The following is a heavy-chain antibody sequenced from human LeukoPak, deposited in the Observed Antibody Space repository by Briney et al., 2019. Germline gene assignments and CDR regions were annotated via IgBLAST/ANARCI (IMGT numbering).Heavy chain of an antibody. V-gene: IGHV3-30*18. D-gene: IGHD3-10*01. CDR3: AKGGYLGSGSYYHFDY. J-gene: IGHJ4*02. CDR2: ISYDGSNK. CDR1: GFTFSSYG. Sequence: PGGSLRLSCAASGFTFSSYGMHWVRQAPGKGLEWVAVISYDGSNKYYADSVKGRFTMSRDNSKNTLYLQMNSLRAEDTAVYYCAKGGYLGSGSYYHFDYWGQGTLVTVSS.